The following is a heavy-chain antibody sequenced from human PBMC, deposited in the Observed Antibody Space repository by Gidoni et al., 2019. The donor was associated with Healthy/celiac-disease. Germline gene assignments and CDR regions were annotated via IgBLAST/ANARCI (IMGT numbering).Heavy chain of an antibody. CDR3: ARATGVGATTAFDY. Sequence: QVQLVQSGAEVKKPGASVKVPCKASGYTFTSYAMHWVRQAPGQRLEWMGWINAGNGNTKYSQKFQGRVTITRDTSASTAYMELSSLRSEDTAVYYCARATGVGATTAFDYWGQGTLVTVSS. CDR1: GYTFTSYA. J-gene: IGHJ4*02. CDR2: INAGNGNT. V-gene: IGHV1-3*01. D-gene: IGHD1-26*01.